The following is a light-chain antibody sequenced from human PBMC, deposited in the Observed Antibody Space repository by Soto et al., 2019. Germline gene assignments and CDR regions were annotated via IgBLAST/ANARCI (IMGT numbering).Light chain of an antibody. Sequence: ESWLTQSPGTLSLSPGERATLSCRASLSVSTSYLAWYQQKPGQPPRLLIYDASSRATGIPDRLSGSGSRTEFTLTISRMEPEDFAVYYCQQYGSSPTFGPGTKVDIK. CDR3: QQYGSSPT. CDR1: LSVSTSY. CDR2: DAS. V-gene: IGKV3-20*01. J-gene: IGKJ1*01.